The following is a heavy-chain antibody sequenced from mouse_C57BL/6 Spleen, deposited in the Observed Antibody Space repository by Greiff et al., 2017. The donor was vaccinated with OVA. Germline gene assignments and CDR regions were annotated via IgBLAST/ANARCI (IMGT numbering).Heavy chain of an antibody. D-gene: IGHD2-3*01. CDR2: ISSGSSTI. Sequence: EVQLVESGGGLVKPGGSLKLSCAASGFTFSDYGMHWVRQAPEKGLEWVAYISSGSSTIYYADTVKGRFTISRDNAKNTLFLQMTSLRSEDTARYYCARKDGYHFADWGQGTLVTVSA. V-gene: IGHV5-17*01. CDR3: ARKDGYHFAD. J-gene: IGHJ3*01. CDR1: GFTFSDYG.